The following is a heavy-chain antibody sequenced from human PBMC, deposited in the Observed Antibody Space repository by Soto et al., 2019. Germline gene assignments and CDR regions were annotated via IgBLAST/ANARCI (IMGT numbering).Heavy chain of an antibody. CDR1: GGSISSYY. D-gene: IGHD3-3*01. Sequence: SETLSLTCTVSGGSISSYYXSWIRQPPGKGLDWIGYIYYSGSTNYNPSLKSRVTISVDTSKNQFSLKLSSVTAADTAVYYCARVGAYYDFWSGSRNGWFVPWGQGTLVTVSS. CDR2: IYYSGST. J-gene: IGHJ5*02. V-gene: IGHV4-59*01. CDR3: ARVGAYYDFWSGSRNGWFVP.